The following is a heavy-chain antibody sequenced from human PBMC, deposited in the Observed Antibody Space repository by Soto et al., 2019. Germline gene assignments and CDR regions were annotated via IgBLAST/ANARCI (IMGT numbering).Heavy chain of an antibody. D-gene: IGHD1-1*01. J-gene: IGHJ4*02. CDR2: ISYDGSNK. Sequence: GGSLRLSCAASGFTFSSYAMHWVRQAPGKGLEWVAVISYDGSNKYYADSVKGRFTISRDNSKNTLYLQMNSLRAEDTAVYYCARDLTGTTTRVAWNDFPADYWGQGTLVTVSS. CDR1: GFTFSSYA. V-gene: IGHV3-30-3*01. CDR3: ARDLTGTTTRVAWNDFPADY.